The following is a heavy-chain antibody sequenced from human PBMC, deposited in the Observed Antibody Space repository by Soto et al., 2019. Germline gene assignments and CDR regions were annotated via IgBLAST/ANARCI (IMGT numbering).Heavy chain of an antibody. CDR2: IYYSGST. V-gene: IGHV4-59*01. Sequence: SETLSLTCTVSGGSISSYYWSWIRQPPGKGLEWIGYIYYSGSTNYNPSLKSRVTISVDTSKNQFSLKLSSVTAADTAVYYCASVCPGSSHAFDIWGQGTMVTVSS. D-gene: IGHD3-10*02. J-gene: IGHJ3*02. CDR1: GGSISSYY. CDR3: ASVCPGSSHAFDI.